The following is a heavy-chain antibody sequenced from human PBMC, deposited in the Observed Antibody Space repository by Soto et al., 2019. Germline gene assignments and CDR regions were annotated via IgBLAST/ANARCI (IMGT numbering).Heavy chain of an antibody. V-gene: IGHV1-18*01. CDR3: ARGGSSWSAEYYQH. J-gene: IGHJ1*01. CDR1: GYTFTNYG. CDR2: ISGYNGNT. Sequence: GPEVKKPGASVKVSCKASGYTFTNYGISWVRQAPGQGPEWMGWISGYNGNTKFAQKFQGRVIMTTDTSTSTAYMDVRSLRFDDTAVYYCARGGSSWSAEYYQHWGQGTLVIVSS. D-gene: IGHD6-13*01.